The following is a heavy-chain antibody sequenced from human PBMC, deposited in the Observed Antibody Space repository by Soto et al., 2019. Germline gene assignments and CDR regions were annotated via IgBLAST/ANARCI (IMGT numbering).Heavy chain of an antibody. CDR2: ISSSSSSTI. CDR1: GFTFSSYS. V-gene: IGHV3-48*02. CDR3: ARAQGSRYFDWFYFDY. Sequence: GGSLRLSCAASGFTFSSYSMNWVRQAPGKGLEWVSYISSSSSSTIYYADSVKGRFTISRDNAKNSLYLQMNSLRDEDTAVYYCARAQGSRYFDWFYFDYWGQGTLVTVSS. D-gene: IGHD3-9*01. J-gene: IGHJ4*02.